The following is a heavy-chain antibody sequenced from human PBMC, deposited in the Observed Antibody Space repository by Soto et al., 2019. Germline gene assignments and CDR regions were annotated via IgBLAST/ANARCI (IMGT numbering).Heavy chain of an antibody. J-gene: IGHJ6*02. CDR1: GFTFNNYA. D-gene: IGHD2-8*01. V-gene: IGHV3-23*01. CDR2: ITSSGYIP. Sequence: EVQLLESGGGLVQPGGSLRLSCAASGFTFNNYAMSWVRQAPGKGLECVSTITSSGYIPHYADSVKGRFTISRDNSKNTLHLQMNSLRAEDTAVYYCAKNGLVGPTGVDVSGQGTTVSVSS. CDR3: AKNGLVGPTGVDV.